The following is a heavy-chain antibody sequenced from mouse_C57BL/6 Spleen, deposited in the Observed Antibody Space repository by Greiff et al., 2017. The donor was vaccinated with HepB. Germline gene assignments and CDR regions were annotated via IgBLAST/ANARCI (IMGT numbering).Heavy chain of an antibody. CDR1: GYSITSGYY. Sequence: EVQLQESGPGLVKPSQSLSLTCSVTGYSITSGYYWNWIRQFPGNKLEWMGYISYDGSNNYNPSLKNRISITRDTSKNQFFLKLNSVTTEDTATYYCARGREYGSISSYWGQGTSVTVSS. V-gene: IGHV3-6*01. D-gene: IGHD2-2*01. J-gene: IGHJ4*01. CDR2: ISYDGSN. CDR3: ARGREYGSISSY.